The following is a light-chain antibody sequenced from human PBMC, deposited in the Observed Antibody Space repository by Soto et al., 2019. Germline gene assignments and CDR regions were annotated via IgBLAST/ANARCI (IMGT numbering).Light chain of an antibody. CDR2: HVT. Sequence: QSALTQPASVSGSPGQSITISCTGTSSDIGHYDYVSWYQQHPGKAPKLMIYHVTYRPSGVSNRYSGSKSGNSASLTISGIQADDEADYYCCSLTTSHTYVFGSGTQLTVL. CDR1: SSDIGHYDY. V-gene: IGLV2-14*03. J-gene: IGLJ1*01. CDR3: CSLTTSHTYV.